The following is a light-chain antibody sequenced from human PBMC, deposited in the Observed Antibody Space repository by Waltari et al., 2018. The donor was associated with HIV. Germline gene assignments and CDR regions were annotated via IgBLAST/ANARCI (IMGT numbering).Light chain of an antibody. Sequence: EIGLTQSPGTLSLSPGERATLSCRASQSVDRNCLAWYQQKPGQAPRLLMYGASTRVTGIPDRFSGSGSGTDFTLTTIRLEPEDFAVYYCQQYGMAPWTFGQGTKVEIK. V-gene: IGKV3-20*01. J-gene: IGKJ1*01. CDR3: QQYGMAPWT. CDR1: QSVDRNC. CDR2: GAS.